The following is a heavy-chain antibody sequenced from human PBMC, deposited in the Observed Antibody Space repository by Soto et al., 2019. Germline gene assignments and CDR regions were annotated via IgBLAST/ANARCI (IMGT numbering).Heavy chain of an antibody. CDR2: ISGSGGST. Sequence: GGSLRLSCAASGFTFSSYWMTWVRQAPGKGLEWVSAISGSGGSTYYADSVKGRFTISRDNSKNTLYLQMNSLRAEDTAVYYCAKDRFPMGYVWGSYFPFYWGQGTLVTVSS. J-gene: IGHJ4*02. V-gene: IGHV3-23*01. D-gene: IGHD3-16*01. CDR3: AKDRFPMGYVWGSYFPFY. CDR1: GFTFSSYW.